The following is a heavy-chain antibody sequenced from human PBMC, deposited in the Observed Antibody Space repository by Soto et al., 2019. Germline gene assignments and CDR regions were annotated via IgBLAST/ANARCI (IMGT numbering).Heavy chain of an antibody. D-gene: IGHD6-19*01. J-gene: IGHJ5*02. Sequence: VASVKVSCKVSGYTLTELSMHWVRQAPGKGLEWMGGFDPEDGETIYAQKFQGRVTMTEDTSTDTAYMELSSLRSEDTAVYYCATDRSRRWLVLGWFDPWGQGTLVTVSS. V-gene: IGHV1-24*01. CDR2: FDPEDGET. CDR1: GYTLTELS. CDR3: ATDRSRRWLVLGWFDP.